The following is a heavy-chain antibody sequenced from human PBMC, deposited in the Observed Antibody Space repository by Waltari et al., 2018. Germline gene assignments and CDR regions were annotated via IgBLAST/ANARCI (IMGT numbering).Heavy chain of an antibody. CDR3: AALVGATIVDY. Sequence: VQLVESGGGVVQPGRSLRLSCAASGFTFSSYAMHWVRQAPGKGLEWVAVISYDGSNKYYAYSVKGRFTISRDNSKNTLYLQMNSLRAEDTAVYYCAALVGATIVDYWGQGTLVTVSS. D-gene: IGHD1-26*01. CDR2: ISYDGSNK. V-gene: IGHV3-30-3*01. J-gene: IGHJ4*02. CDR1: GFTFSSYA.